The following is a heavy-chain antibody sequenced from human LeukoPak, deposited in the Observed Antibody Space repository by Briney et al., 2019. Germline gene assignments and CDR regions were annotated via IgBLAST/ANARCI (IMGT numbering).Heavy chain of an antibody. CDR3: ARRSSSSWYLYDY. CDR1: GGSISSSSYY. D-gene: IGHD6-13*01. V-gene: IGHV4-39*01. J-gene: IGHJ4*02. CDR2: IYHSGST. Sequence: PSETLSLTCTVSGGSISSSSYYWGWIRQPPGKGLEWIGSIYHSGSTYYNPSLKSRVTISVDTSKNQFSLKLSSVTAADTAVYYCARRSSSSWYLYDYWGQGTLVTVSS.